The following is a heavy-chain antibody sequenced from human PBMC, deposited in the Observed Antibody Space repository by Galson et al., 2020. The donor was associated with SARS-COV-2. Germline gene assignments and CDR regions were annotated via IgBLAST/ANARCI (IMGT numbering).Heavy chain of an antibody. CDR1: GFSSSRFW. J-gene: IGHJ4*02. V-gene: IGHV3-74*01. Sequence: AGSLRLSSAASGFSSSRFWMHWVRQTPGEGLEWVSWSYSDGRTQSYAESVKGRFTTSRDNTKNTLYLQMNSLGAEDRAVDYWARHAGEPLDYWGQGTLVTVSS. CDR3: ARHAGEPLDY. CDR2: SYSDGRTQ. D-gene: IGHD4-17*01.